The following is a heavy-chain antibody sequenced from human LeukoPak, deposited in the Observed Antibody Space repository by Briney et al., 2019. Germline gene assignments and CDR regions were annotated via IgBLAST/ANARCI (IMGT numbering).Heavy chain of an antibody. CDR2: INPNSGGT. V-gene: IGHV1-2*02. Sequence: ASVKVSCKASGYTFTGYYMHWVRQAPGQGLEWMGWINPNSGGTNYAQKFQGRVTMTRDTSISTTYMELRSLRFDDTAVYSCARGNTRVGAKYGVFDIWGQGTMVTVSS. CDR3: ARGNTRVGAKYGVFDI. CDR1: GYTFTGYY. J-gene: IGHJ3*02. D-gene: IGHD1-26*01.